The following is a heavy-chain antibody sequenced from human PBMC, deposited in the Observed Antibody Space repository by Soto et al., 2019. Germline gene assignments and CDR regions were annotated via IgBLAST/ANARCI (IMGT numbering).Heavy chain of an antibody. CDR3: AKGTTMISPVYFDY. J-gene: IGHJ4*02. D-gene: IGHD3-22*01. CDR2: ISVAGGTI. Sequence: PGGSLRLSCAASGFTFSSYAMTWVRQAPGRGLEWVSDISVAGGTINYADSVKGRFAISRDNSKKTLYLQMNSLRAEDTAIYYCAKGTTMISPVYFDYWGQGTLVTVSS. CDR1: GFTFSSYA. V-gene: IGHV3-23*01.